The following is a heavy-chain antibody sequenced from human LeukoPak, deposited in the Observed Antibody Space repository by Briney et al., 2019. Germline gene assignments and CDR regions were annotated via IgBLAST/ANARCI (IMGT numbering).Heavy chain of an antibody. J-gene: IGHJ3*02. V-gene: IGHV4-4*07. CDR1: GGSISSNY. D-gene: IGHD2-2*01. CDR3: ARDTPSVPRAFDI. CDR2: IYISGST. Sequence: SETLSLTCTVSGGSISSNYWSWVRQSAGKGLEWLGRIYISGSTNSNPSLKSRVTMSVEMSKNQFSLKMSSVTAADTAVYYCARDTPSVPRAFDIWGQGTMVTVSS.